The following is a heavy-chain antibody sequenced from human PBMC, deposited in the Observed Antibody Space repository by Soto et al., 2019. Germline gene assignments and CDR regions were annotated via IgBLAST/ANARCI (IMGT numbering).Heavy chain of an antibody. CDR3: ASKRSDQYFDF. D-gene: IGHD1-26*01. CDR1: GGTFSSHG. J-gene: IGHJ4*02. V-gene: IGHV1-69*06. CDR2: IIPTFGTP. Sequence: QVQLVQSGTVVQRRGSSVKVSCQASGGTFSSHGMAWVRQAPGQGLEWMGGIIPTFGTPTYAPKFQGSVTITADKSTNTVYMELSSLRSEGTGGYYFASKRSDQYFDFGGQGTLITFSS.